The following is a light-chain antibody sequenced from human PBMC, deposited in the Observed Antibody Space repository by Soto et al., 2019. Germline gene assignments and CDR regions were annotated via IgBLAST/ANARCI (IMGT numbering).Light chain of an antibody. V-gene: IGKV3-20*01. CDR1: QSVSSSY. Sequence: ETVLTQSPGTLSLSPGERATLSCRASQSVSSSYLAWYQQKPGQAPRLLIYAASSRATGIPDRFSGSGSGTDFTLTISRLEPEDFAVYYCQQYGSSPLTFGGGTKVEIK. CDR3: QQYGSSPLT. CDR2: AAS. J-gene: IGKJ4*01.